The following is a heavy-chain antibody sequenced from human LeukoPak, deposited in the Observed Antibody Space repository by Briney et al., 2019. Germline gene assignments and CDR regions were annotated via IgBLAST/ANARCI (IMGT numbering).Heavy chain of an antibody. CDR3: AKCSGWYVRGKDYYYYYMDV. CDR2: INTDGSST. D-gene: IGHD6-19*01. V-gene: IGHV3-74*01. J-gene: IGHJ6*03. CDR1: GFTLSSYW. Sequence: PGGSLRLSCSASGFTLSSYWMHWVRQAPGKGLVWVSRINTDGSSTNYADSVKGRFTISRDNSKDTLCLQMNSLRAEDTAVYYCAKCSGWYVRGKDYYYYYMDVWGKGTTVIVSS.